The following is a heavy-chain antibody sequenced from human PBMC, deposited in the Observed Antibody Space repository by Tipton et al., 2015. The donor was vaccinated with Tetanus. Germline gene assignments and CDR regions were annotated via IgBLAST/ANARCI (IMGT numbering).Heavy chain of an antibody. CDR3: ARDRGVGYCSSTSCYRYYYYYGMDV. CDR1: GGSISSGGYY. CDR2: IYTSGST. J-gene: IGHJ6*02. Sequence: TLSLTCTVSGGSISSGGYYWSWIRQHPGKGLEWIGRIYTSGSTNYNPSLKSRVTMSVDTSKNQFSLKLSSVTAADTAVYYCARDRGVGYCSSTSCYRYYYYYGMDVWGQGTTVTVSS. D-gene: IGHD2-2*03. V-gene: IGHV4-61*02.